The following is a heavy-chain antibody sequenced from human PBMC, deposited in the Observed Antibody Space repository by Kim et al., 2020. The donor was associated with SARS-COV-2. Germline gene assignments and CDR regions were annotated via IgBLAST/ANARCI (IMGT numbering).Heavy chain of an antibody. CDR1: GFDLRNYS. V-gene: IGHV3-48*01. CDR2: ISFTDTI. Sequence: GGSLRLSCAASGFDLRNYSMSWVRQAPGKGLEWISYISFTDTIYYADSVQGRFTISRDKAKNSLVLHMNSLNADDMAVYYCARHTNRAYSWFDPWGQGTPVTVSS. J-gene: IGHJ5*02. CDR3: ARHTNRAYSWFDP.